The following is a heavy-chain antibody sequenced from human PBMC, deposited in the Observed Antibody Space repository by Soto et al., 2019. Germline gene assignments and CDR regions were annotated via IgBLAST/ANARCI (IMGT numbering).Heavy chain of an antibody. CDR2: ISSRSSYI. CDR1: GFTFSSYS. Sequence: EVQLVESGGGLVKPGGSLRLSCAASGFTFSSYSMNWVRQAPGKGLEWVSSISSRSSYIYYADSVKGRFTISRDNAKNSLYLQMNSLSAEDTAVYYCASFFGSGWNLQYYYYGMDVWGQGTTVTVSS. J-gene: IGHJ6*02. CDR3: ASFFGSGWNLQYYYYGMDV. D-gene: IGHD6-19*01. V-gene: IGHV3-21*01.